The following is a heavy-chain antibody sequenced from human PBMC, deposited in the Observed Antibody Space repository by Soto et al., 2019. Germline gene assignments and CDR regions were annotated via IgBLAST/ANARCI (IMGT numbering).Heavy chain of an antibody. V-gene: IGHV3-15*01. J-gene: IGHJ4*02. CDR1: GFTFSNAW. Sequence: GGSLRLSCAASGFTFSNAWMSWVRQAPGKGLEWVGRIKSKTDGGTTDYAAPVKGRFTISRDDSKNTLYLQMNSLKTEDTAVYYCTKDLEGPRHFDYWGQGTLVTVSS. CDR3: TKDLEGPRHFDY. CDR2: IKSKTDGGTT.